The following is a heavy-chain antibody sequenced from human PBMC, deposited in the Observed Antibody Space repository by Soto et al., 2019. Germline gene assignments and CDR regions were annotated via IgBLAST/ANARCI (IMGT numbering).Heavy chain of an antibody. D-gene: IGHD6-19*01. V-gene: IGHV1-46*01. CDR2: INPSGGST. CDR3: AKAGSSGWYYYYYGMDV. CDR1: GYTFTNYY. J-gene: IGHJ6*02. Sequence: ASVKVSCKASGYTFTNYYMHWVRQAPGQGLEWMGIINPSGGSTSYAQKFQGRVTMTRDTSTSTVYMELSSLKSEDTAVYYCAKAGSSGWYYYYYGMDVWGQGTTVTVSS.